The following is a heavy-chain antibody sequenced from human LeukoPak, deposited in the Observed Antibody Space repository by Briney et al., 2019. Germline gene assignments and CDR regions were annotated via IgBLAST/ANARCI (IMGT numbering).Heavy chain of an antibody. CDR3: ARAHYLRLYFFDY. Sequence: ASVTVSCKASGYTITDYYIHWVGQAPGQGREWMGWINPNSGGTNYAQKFEGRVTMTTDTSINTGYVELSTLTSDDTAVYFCARAHYLRLYFFDYWGQGTLVTVSS. D-gene: IGHD3-10*01. CDR2: INPNSGGT. V-gene: IGHV1-2*02. CDR1: GYTITDYY. J-gene: IGHJ4*02.